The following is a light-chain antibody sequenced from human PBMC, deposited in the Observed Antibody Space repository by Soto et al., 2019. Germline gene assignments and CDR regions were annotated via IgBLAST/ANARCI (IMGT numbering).Light chain of an antibody. CDR1: SSDVGGYNY. CDR3: SSYAGSKIVI. J-gene: IGLJ2*01. V-gene: IGLV2-8*01. CDR2: EVT. Sequence: QSALTQPPSASGSPGQSVTISCTGTSSDVGGYNYVSWYQQHPGKAPKLMIYEVTQRPSGVPDRFSGSKSGNTASLTVSGLQGEDEADYYCSSYAGSKIVIFGGGTKLT.